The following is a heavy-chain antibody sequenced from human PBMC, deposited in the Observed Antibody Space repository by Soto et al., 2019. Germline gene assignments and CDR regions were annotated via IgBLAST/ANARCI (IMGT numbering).Heavy chain of an antibody. CDR1: GFTFSDYY. V-gene: IGHV3-11*01. CDR2: ISSSGSTI. CDR3: ASEPNYDSSGYYYGY. Sequence: PGGSLRLSCAASGFTFSDYYMSWIRQAPGKGLEWVSYISSSGSTIYYADSVKGRFTISRDNAKNSLYLQMNSLRAEDTAVYYCASEPNYDSSGYYYGYWGQGTLVTVSS. J-gene: IGHJ4*02. D-gene: IGHD3-22*01.